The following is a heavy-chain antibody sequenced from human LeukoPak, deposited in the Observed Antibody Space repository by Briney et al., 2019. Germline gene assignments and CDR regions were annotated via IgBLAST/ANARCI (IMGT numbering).Heavy chain of an antibody. D-gene: IGHD2-15*01. V-gene: IGHV4-61*02. CDR2: ISSSGST. Sequence: SETLSLTCTVSGDSISSGDYYWSWIRQPAGKGLEWIGRISSSGSTNYNPSLKSRVTISVDTSKNQFSLKLSSVTAADTAVYFCARGLGSCYSSICDYFNYWGQGTLVTVSS. CDR1: GDSISSGDYY. CDR3: ARGLGSCYSSICDYFNY. J-gene: IGHJ4*02.